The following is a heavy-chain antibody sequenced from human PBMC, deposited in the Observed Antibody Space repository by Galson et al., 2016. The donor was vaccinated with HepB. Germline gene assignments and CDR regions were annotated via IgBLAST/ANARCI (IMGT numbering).Heavy chain of an antibody. Sequence: SLRLSCAASGFTFSSFEMNWVRQAPGKGLEWLSHISSSGTTIYYADSVKGRFTISRDNARNSLYLQMNSLRVEDTAVYYCTKWDWISGDLLTGYSVDYWGPGILVSVSS. D-gene: IGHD3-9*01. CDR3: TKWDWISGDLLTGYSVDY. CDR2: ISSSGTTI. V-gene: IGHV3-48*03. CDR1: GFTFSSFE. J-gene: IGHJ4*02.